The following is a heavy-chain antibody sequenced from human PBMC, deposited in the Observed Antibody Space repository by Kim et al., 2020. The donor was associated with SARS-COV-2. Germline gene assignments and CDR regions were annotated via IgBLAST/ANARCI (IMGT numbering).Heavy chain of an antibody. D-gene: IGHD3-10*01. CDR3: ARVWGSGSYYNGVFDY. J-gene: IGHJ4*02. V-gene: IGHV1-3*01. Sequence: QKFRGRVTLTRDTSASTAYMELSSLRSEDTAVYYCARVWGSGSYYNGVFDYWGQGTLVTVSS.